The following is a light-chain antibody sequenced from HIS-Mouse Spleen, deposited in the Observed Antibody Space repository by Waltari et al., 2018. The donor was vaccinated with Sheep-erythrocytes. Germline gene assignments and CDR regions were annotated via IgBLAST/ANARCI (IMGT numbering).Light chain of an antibody. CDR1: QSISSW. Sequence: DIQMTQSPSTLSASVGYRVTITCRARQSISSWLAWYQQKPGKAPKLLIYKASSLESGVPSRFSGSGSGTEFTLTISSLQPDDFATYYCQQYNSYPLTFGGGTKVEIK. CDR2: KAS. V-gene: IGKV1-5*03. J-gene: IGKJ4*01. CDR3: QQYNSYPLT.